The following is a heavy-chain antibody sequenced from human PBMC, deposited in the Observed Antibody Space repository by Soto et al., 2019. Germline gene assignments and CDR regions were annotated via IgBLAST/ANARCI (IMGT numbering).Heavy chain of an antibody. D-gene: IGHD6-19*01. CDR3: ARDGSGCYDDWCDP. V-gene: IGHV1-18*01. CDR1: GYTFTSDG. J-gene: IGHJ5*02. Sequence: ASADVSSKASGYTFTSDGISWVRQDPGQGLEWMGWISAYNGNTNYAQKLHGRVTMTTDTCTSTAYMELRSLRSDDTAVYYFARDGSGCYDDWCDPWGQGTLVTVSS. CDR2: ISAYNGNT.